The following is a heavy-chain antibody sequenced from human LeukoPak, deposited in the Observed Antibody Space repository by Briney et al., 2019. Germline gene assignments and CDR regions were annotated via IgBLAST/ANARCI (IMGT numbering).Heavy chain of an antibody. J-gene: IGHJ4*02. Sequence: GASVKVSCKASGYTFTGYYMHWVRQAPGQGLEWMGWINPNSGGTNYAQKFQGRVTMTRDTSISAAYMELSRQRSDDTAVYYCARVLSPGSSSDYWGQGTLVTVSS. CDR2: INPNSGGT. V-gene: IGHV1-2*02. D-gene: IGHD6-6*01. CDR3: ARVLSPGSSSDY. CDR1: GYTFTGYY.